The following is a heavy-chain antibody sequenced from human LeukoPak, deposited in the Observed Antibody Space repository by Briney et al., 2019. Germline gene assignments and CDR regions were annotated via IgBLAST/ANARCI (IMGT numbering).Heavy chain of an antibody. CDR1: GGSISPYY. D-gene: IGHD2-15*01. J-gene: IGHJ6*02. V-gene: IGHV4-59*08. CDR2: SSYSGST. CDR3: ARHFSGARAGGDGMDV. Sequence: PSETLSFTCTVSGGSISPYYWSWIRQPPGKGLEWIGYSSYSGSTNYNPSLKSRLTISVDTSKNQFSLKLSSVTAADTAVYYCARHFSGARAGGDGMDVWGQGTTVTVSS.